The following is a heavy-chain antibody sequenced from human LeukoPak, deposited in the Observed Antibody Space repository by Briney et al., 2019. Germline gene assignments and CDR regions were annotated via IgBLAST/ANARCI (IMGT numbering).Heavy chain of an antibody. CDR3: ARNYYDTKKPWD. Sequence: SETLSLTCTVSGGSISSSSYYWGWIRQPPGKGLEWIGSIYYSGSTYYNPSLKSRITISVDTSKNQFRLNLSSVTAADTAVYFCARNYYDTKKPWDWGQGTLVTVSS. D-gene: IGHD3-22*01. CDR1: GGSISSSSYY. CDR2: IYYSGST. V-gene: IGHV4-39*01. J-gene: IGHJ4*02.